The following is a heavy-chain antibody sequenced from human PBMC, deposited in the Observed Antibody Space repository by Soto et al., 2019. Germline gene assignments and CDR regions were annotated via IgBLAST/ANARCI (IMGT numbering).Heavy chain of an antibody. V-gene: IGHV1-69*02. Sequence: QVQLVQSGAEVKKPGSSVRVSCKASGDTFNFYSINWVRQAPGLGLEGMGRINPILSMSNYAQRFQGRVTMTADKSTSTAYRELSSLRSEDTAMYYCASSYGSGYRAFDSWGQGALVTVSS. D-gene: IGHD3-10*01. CDR1: GDTFNFYS. CDR3: ASSYGSGYRAFDS. CDR2: INPILSMS. J-gene: IGHJ4*02.